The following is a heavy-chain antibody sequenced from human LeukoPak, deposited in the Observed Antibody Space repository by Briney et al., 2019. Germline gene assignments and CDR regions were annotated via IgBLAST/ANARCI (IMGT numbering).Heavy chain of an antibody. J-gene: IGHJ6*03. CDR3: ARAVNILTGYYTDYYYYYMDV. CDR2: ISAYNGNT. CDR1: GYTFTSYG. D-gene: IGHD3-9*01. V-gene: IGHV1-18*01. Sequence: ASVKVSCKASGYTFTSYGISWVRQAPGQGLEWMGWISAYNGNTNYAQKLQGRVTVTTDTSTSTAYMELRSLRSDDTAVYYCARAVNILTGYYTDYYYYYMDVWGKGTTVTVSS.